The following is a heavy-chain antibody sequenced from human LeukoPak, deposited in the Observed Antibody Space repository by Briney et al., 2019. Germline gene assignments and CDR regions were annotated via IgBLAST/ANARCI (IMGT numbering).Heavy chain of an antibody. CDR3: ARSRGTGHFDY. D-gene: IGHD3-10*01. CDR1: GFTFSSYG. V-gene: IGHV3-33*01. CDR2: IWYDGSNK. Sequence: GGSLRLSCAASGFTFSSYGMHWVRQAPGKGLEWVAVIWYDGSNKYYADSVKGRFTISRDNSKNTLYLQMNSLRAEDTAVYYCARSRGTGHFDYWGQGTLVTVSS. J-gene: IGHJ4*02.